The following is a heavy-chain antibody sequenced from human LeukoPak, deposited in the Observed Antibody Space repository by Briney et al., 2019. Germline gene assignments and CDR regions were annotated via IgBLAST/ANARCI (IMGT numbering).Heavy chain of an antibody. D-gene: IGHD6-19*01. CDR1: GDSVSSNSAA. V-gene: IGHV6-1*01. J-gene: IGHJ4*02. CDR3: AREPDYSGCDC. CDR2: TYYRSKWYI. Sequence: SQTLSLTCAISGDSVSSNSAARNWIRQSPSRGLEWLGRTYYRSKWYIEYEASVRSRITIKPDTSKNQFSLQLSFMTPEDTAVYYCAREPDYSGCDCWGQGTLVTVSS.